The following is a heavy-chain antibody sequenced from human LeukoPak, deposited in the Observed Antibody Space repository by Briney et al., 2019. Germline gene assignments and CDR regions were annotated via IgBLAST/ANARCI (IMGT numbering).Heavy chain of an antibody. Sequence: SETLSLTCTVSGGSISSYYWSWIRQPAGKGLKWIGRIYTSRSTNYNPSLKSRVTMSVDTSKNQFSLKLSSVTAADTAVYYCARVAVRGVLRAFDIWGQGSMVTVSS. J-gene: IGHJ3*02. D-gene: IGHD3-10*01. CDR2: IYTSRST. V-gene: IGHV4-4*07. CDR3: ARVAVRGVLRAFDI. CDR1: GGSISSYY.